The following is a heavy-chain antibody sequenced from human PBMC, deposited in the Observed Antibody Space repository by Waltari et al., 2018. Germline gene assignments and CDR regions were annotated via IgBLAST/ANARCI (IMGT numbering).Heavy chain of an antibody. Sequence: QVQLVQSGGEVKKPGASVTVSCKASGYTFIHFGISWVRQAPGQCREWMGWISSYNGDTNYAENFRGRITMITETSANTAYMELSNLRSDDTAIYYGARRGGRGDGYQLDHWGQGSPVTVSS. V-gene: IGHV1-18*01. CDR2: ISSYNGDT. CDR1: GYTFIHFG. J-gene: IGHJ1*01. D-gene: IGHD1-26*01. CDR3: ARRGGRGDGYQLDH.